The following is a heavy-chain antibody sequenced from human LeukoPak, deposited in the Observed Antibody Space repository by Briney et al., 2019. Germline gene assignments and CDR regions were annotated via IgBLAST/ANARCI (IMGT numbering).Heavy chain of an antibody. V-gene: IGHV3-21*01. Sequence: GGSLRLSCAASGFTFSSYSMNWVRQAPGKGLEWVSSISSSSSYIYYADSVKGRFTISRDNAKNLLYLQMNSLRAEDTAVYYCARDSKGYCSGGSCYPSKNDYWGQGTLVTVSS. D-gene: IGHD2-15*01. CDR2: ISSSSSYI. J-gene: IGHJ4*02. CDR3: ARDSKGYCSGGSCYPSKNDY. CDR1: GFTFSSYS.